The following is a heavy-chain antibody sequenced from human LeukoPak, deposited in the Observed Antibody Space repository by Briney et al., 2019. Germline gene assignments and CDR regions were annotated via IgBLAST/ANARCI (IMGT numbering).Heavy chain of an antibody. Sequence: ASVKVSCKASGYIFTDYYMHWVRQAPGQELGWMGRINPNSGGTNYAQKFQGRVTMTRDTSISTAYTELSSLRSEDTAVYYCATEPPFHIAAARCFGYWGQGTLVTVSS. CDR2: INPNSGGT. CDR3: ATEPPFHIAAARCFGY. CDR1: GYIFTDYY. J-gene: IGHJ4*02. D-gene: IGHD6-13*01. V-gene: IGHV1/OR15-1*02.